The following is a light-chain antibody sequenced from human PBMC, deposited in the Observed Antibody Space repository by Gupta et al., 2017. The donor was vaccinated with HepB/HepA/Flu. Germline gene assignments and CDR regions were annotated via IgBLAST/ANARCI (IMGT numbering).Light chain of an antibody. CDR2: SVS. Sequence: QPALTQPASVSGSPGQSITKSSTGSSSDIGGFDAVSWYQQYPGKAHKFWMYSVSNRPSGVSYRFSGSKSGNKDSPTLSGLQPEDEARDDGSSYRSGYTRVVFGGGTKLTVL. CDR3: SSYRSGYTRVV. CDR1: SSDIGGFDA. J-gene: IGLJ2*01. V-gene: IGLV2-14*01.